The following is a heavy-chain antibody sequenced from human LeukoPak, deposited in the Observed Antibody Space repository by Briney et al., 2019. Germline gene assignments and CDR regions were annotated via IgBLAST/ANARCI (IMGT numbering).Heavy chain of an antibody. Sequence: GGSVKVSCKTSGYTFPNYDIYWVRQAPGQGLECMGWISGYTGDTKYAQILQGRFTVTTDTSTSTAYMELRSLTYDDTAVYYCARAGYCGDGGCRGGSAFDVWGQGTMVTVSS. D-gene: IGHD2-15*01. CDR1: GYTFPNYD. CDR2: ISGYTGDT. J-gene: IGHJ3*01. CDR3: ARAGYCGDGGCRGGSAFDV. V-gene: IGHV1-18*01.